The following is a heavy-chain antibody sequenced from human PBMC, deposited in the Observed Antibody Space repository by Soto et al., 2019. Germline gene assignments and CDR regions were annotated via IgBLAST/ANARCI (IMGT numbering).Heavy chain of an antibody. J-gene: IGHJ3*01. D-gene: IGHD3-22*01. CDR2: LYSSGST. V-gene: IGHV3-53*01. Sequence: EVQLVESGGGLIQPGGSLRLSCAASGFTFTGNDMNGVRQAPGKGLEWVSLLYSSGSTYYADSVKGRFTISRDNSKNTLYLQMSSLRAEDTAVYYCATRPLLPGAPWGQGTMVTVSS. CDR1: GFTFTGND. CDR3: ATRPLLPGAP.